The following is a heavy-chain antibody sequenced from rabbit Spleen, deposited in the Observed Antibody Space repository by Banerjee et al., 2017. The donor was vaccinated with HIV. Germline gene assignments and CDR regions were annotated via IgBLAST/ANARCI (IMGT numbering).Heavy chain of an antibody. J-gene: IGHJ4*01. V-gene: IGHV1S45*01. D-gene: IGHD6-1*01. CDR3: ARDINYDGYDL. Sequence: LEESGGGLVKPGGTLTLTYTVSGFSFSSNWICWVRQAPGKGLEWIACIDTSNGDTDYANWPKGRFTISKASSTTVTLQMTSLTAADTATYFCARDINYDGYDLWGPGTLVTVS. CDR1: GFSFSSNW. CDR2: IDTSNGDT.